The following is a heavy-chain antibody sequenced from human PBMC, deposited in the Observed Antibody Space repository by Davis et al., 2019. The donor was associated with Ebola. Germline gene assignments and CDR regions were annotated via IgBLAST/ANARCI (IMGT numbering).Heavy chain of an antibody. CDR1: GDSMSDYY. V-gene: IGHV4-59*12. D-gene: IGHD3-22*01. Sequence: SETLSLTCTVSGDSMSDYYYNWIRQPPGKGLEWIGNIYYGGTTNYNPSLKSRVTISVDKSKNQFSLKLNSVTAADTAVYYCARGDSSGYRYWGQGTLVTVSS. CDR3: ARGDSSGYRY. CDR2: IYYGGTT. J-gene: IGHJ4*02.